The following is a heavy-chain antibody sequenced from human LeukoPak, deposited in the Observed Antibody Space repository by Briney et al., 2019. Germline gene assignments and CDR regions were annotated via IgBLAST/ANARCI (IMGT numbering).Heavy chain of an antibody. CDR2: INPNSDGT. D-gene: IGHD2-15*01. J-gene: IGHJ1*01. Sequence: ASVKVSCKASGYTFTGYYMHWVRQAPGQGLEWMGWINPNSDGTNYAQKFQGRVTMTRDTSISTAYMELSRLRSDDTAVYYCAREGPTRYCSGGSCYSGIFPLQHWGQGTLVTVSS. V-gene: IGHV1-2*02. CDR1: GYTFTGYY. CDR3: AREGPTRYCSGGSCYSGIFPLQH.